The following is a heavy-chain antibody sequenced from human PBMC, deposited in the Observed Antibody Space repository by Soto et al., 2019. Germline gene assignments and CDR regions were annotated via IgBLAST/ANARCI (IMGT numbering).Heavy chain of an antibody. CDR2: ISGSGGNT. V-gene: IGHV3-23*04. D-gene: IGHD2-2*01. Sequence: EVQLVESGGGLVQPGGSLRLSCAASGFTFSNYAMTWVRQAPGKGLEWVSGISGSGGNTYYADFVKGRFTISRDNFKNTLYLQVNSLRVEDTALYYCVKENSIYCSSTSCFFVDWGQGTLVTVSS. CDR1: GFTFSNYA. CDR3: VKENSIYCSSTSCFFVD. J-gene: IGHJ4*02.